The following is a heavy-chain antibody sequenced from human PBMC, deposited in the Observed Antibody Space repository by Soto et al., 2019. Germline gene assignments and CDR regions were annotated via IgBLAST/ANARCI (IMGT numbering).Heavy chain of an antibody. J-gene: IGHJ6*02. CDR3: ARDNAAAGIRVYYYYYGMDV. Sequence: ASVKVSCKASGYTFTSYGISWVRQAPGQGLEWMGWISAYNGNTNYAQKLQGRVTMTTDTSTSTAYMELRSLRSDDTAVYYCARDNAAAGIRVYYYYYGMDVWGQGTTVT. V-gene: IGHV1-18*04. CDR1: GYTFTSYG. D-gene: IGHD6-13*01. CDR2: ISAYNGNT.